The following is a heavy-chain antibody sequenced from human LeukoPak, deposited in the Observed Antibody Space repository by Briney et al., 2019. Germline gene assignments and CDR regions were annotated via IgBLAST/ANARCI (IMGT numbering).Heavy chain of an antibody. CDR2: ISAYNGNA. J-gene: IGHJ6*02. D-gene: IGHD4-11*01. CDR1: GYTFTSYG. CDR3: ARGFYSNYLRPTPYYYYGMDV. V-gene: IGHV1-18*01. Sequence: AASVKVSCKASGYTFTSYGISWVRQAPGQGLEWMGWISAYNGNANYAQKLQGRVTMTTDTSTSTAYMELRSLGSDDTAVYYCARGFYSNYLRPTPYYYYGMDVWGQGTTVTVSS.